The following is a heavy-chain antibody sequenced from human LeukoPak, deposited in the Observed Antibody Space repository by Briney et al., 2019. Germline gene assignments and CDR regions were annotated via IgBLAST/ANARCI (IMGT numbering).Heavy chain of an antibody. CDR1: GGSIIGSDYH. D-gene: IGHD2-2*01. V-gene: IGHV4-39*07. CDR2: ISYSGNT. CDR3: ARDSTAAGLY. Sequence: PSETLSLTCSVSGGSIIGSDYHWGWVRQPPGKGLEWIGTISYSGNTDYNPSLKSRVTISVDKSKNQFSLKLSSVTAADTAVYYCARDSTAAGLYWGQGTLVTVSS. J-gene: IGHJ4*02.